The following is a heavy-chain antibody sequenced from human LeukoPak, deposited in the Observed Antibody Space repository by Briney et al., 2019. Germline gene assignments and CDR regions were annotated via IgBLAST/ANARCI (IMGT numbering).Heavy chain of an antibody. V-gene: IGHV1-18*01. CDR3: ARVRAVPTIAAAGTSYYYGMDV. Sequence: ASVKVSCKASGYTFTSYGISWVRQAPGQGLEWMGWISAYNGNTNYAQKLQGRVTMTTDTSTSTAYMALRSLRSDDTAVYYCARVRAVPTIAAAGTSYYYGMDVWGQGTTVTVSS. D-gene: IGHD6-13*01. J-gene: IGHJ6*02. CDR2: ISAYNGNT. CDR1: GYTFTSYG.